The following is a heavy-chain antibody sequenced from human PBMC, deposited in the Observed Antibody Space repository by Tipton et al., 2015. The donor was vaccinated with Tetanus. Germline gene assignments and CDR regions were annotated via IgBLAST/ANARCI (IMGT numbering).Heavy chain of an antibody. CDR3: SMDRSYQSNGYSINWFDP. CDR1: EFTFSNYA. CDR2: ITGGNT. D-gene: IGHD5-18*01. J-gene: IGHJ5*02. Sequence: SLRLSCAASEFTFSNYAMNWVRQAPGKGLEWVSGITGGNTYYAVSAKGRFTISRDNSQNTLFLQMNSLRAEDTSLFYCSMDRSYQSNGYSINWFDPWGHGTLVTFAS. V-gene: IGHV3-23*01.